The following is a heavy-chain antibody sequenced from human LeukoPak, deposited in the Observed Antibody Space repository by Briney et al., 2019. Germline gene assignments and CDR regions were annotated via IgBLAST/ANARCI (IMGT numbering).Heavy chain of an antibody. V-gene: IGHV4-38-2*02. Sequence: SETLSLTCTVSGYSISSGFYWGWIRQPPGKGLEWIGSIYHSGSTYYNPSLKSRVTISVDTSKNQFSLELSSVTAADTAVYYCARDRPYDSSGYYTHFDYWGQGTLVTVSS. D-gene: IGHD3-22*01. J-gene: IGHJ4*02. CDR2: IYHSGST. CDR1: GYSISSGFY. CDR3: ARDRPYDSSGYYTHFDY.